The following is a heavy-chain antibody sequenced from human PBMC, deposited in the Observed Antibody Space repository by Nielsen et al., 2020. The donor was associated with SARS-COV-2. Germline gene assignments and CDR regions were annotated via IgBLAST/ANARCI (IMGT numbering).Heavy chain of an antibody. J-gene: IGHJ4*02. CDR2: IYYSGST. V-gene: IGHV4-31*03. D-gene: IGHD5-18*01. CDR1: GCSISSGGYY. Sequence: SETLSLTCTVSGCSISSGGYYWIWILQHPGKGLEWIGYIYYSGSTYYNPSLKSRVTISVDTSKNQFSLKLSSVTAADTAVYYCARDILGYSYGPGDWGQGTLVTVSS. CDR3: ARDILGYSYGPGD.